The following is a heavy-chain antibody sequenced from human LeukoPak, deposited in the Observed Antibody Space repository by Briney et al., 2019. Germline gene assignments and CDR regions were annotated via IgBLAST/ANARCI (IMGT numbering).Heavy chain of an antibody. CDR2: SRNKANRYTT. V-gene: IGHV3-72*01. Sequence: PGGSLRLSCAAYGFTFSYYWMSWVRQAPGKGLEWVGRSRNKANRYTTTHGESVRGRFTISRDDSENSLYLQLNSLKTEDTGVYYCVRLSRGAINYHMDVWGKGTTVTISS. CDR3: VRLSRGAINYHMDV. J-gene: IGHJ6*03. CDR1: GFTFSYYW. D-gene: IGHD3-10*01.